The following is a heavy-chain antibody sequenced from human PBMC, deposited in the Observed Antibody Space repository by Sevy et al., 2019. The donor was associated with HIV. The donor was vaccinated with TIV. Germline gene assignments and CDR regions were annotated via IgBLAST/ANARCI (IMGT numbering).Heavy chain of an antibody. CDR3: AKDLAGPGRRYFDY. Sequence: GGSLILSCTASGFTFSNFGMHWVRQVPGKGLEWVTFIRYDGSDKYYSASVKGRFTICRNDSKNTLYLQMDSLRPEDTAIYYCAKDLAGPGRRYFDYWGQGPLVTFSS. V-gene: IGHV3-30*02. J-gene: IGHJ4*02. D-gene: IGHD6-13*01. CDR1: GFTFSNFG. CDR2: IRYDGSDK.